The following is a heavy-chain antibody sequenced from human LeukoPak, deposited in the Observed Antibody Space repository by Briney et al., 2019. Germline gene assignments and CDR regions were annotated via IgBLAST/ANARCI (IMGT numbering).Heavy chain of an antibody. Sequence: GGSLRLSCAAFGFTFRHYPMHWVRQAPGKGLEWLAAISYDGNRQYLPDSVKGRFNISSDNSEKTLFLQLTALRTEDTALYYCVREKSLRLADWGQGQLVTVSS. CDR1: GFTFRHYP. V-gene: IGHV3-30-3*01. CDR3: VREKSLRLAD. J-gene: IGHJ4*02. CDR2: ISYDGNRQ.